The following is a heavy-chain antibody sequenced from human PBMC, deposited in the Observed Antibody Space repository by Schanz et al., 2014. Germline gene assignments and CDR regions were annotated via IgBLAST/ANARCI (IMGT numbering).Heavy chain of an antibody. CDR1: GFTFSNYG. CDR2: ISYDGSDK. D-gene: IGHD1-1*01. Sequence: QVQLVESGGGVVQPGGSLRLSCAASGFTFSNYGMHWVRQAPGKGLEWVAVISYDGSDKFYADSVKGRFTISRDNSKNMLYLEMDSLRAEDTAVYYCARDGVAATTDFEYWGQGALVTVSS. CDR3: ARDGVAATTDFEY. V-gene: IGHV3-33*05. J-gene: IGHJ4*02.